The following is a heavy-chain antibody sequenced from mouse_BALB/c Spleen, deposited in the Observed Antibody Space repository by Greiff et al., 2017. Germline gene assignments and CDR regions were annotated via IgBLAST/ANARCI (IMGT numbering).Heavy chain of an antibody. J-gene: IGHJ4*01. CDR1: GYAFSSYW. V-gene: IGHV1-80*01. CDR2: IYPGDGDS. CDR3: ARLPSENYAMDY. Sequence: QVQLQQSGAELVRPGSSVKISCKASGYAFSSYWMNWVKQRPGQGLEWIGQIYPGDGDSNYNGKFKGKATLTADKSSSTAYMQLSSLTSEDSAVYFFARLPSENYAMDYWGQGTSVTVSS. D-gene: IGHD3-1*01.